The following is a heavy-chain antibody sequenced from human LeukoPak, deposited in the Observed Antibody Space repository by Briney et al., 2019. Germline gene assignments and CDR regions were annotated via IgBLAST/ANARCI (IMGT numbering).Heavy chain of an antibody. CDR3: ARDNSGSYYFGY. CDR1: GFTFSSYE. J-gene: IGHJ4*02. CDR2: ISSSGSTI. Sequence: GGSLRLSCAASGFTFSSYEMNWVRQAPGKGLEWVSYISSSGSTIYYADSVKGRFTISRDNAKNALYLQMNSLRAEDTAVYYCARDNSGSYYFGYWGQGTLVTVSS. V-gene: IGHV3-48*03. D-gene: IGHD1-26*01.